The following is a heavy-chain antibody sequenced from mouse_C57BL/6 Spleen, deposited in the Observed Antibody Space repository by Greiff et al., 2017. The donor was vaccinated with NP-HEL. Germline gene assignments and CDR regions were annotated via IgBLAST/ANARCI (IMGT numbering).Heavy chain of an antibody. V-gene: IGHV5-17*01. CDR3: ARDYGSSYYFDY. Sequence: DVMLVESGGGLVKPGGSLKLSCAASGFTFSDYGMHWVRQAPEKGLEWVAYISSGSSTIYYADTVKGRFTISRDNAKNTLFLQMTSLRSEDTAMYYCARDYGSSYYFDYWGQGTTRTVSS. CDR1: GFTFSDYG. CDR2: ISSGSSTI. J-gene: IGHJ2*01. D-gene: IGHD1-1*01.